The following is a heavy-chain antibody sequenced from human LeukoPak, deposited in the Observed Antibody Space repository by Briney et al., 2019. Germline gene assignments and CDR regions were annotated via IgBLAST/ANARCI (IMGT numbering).Heavy chain of an antibody. Sequence: ASVKVSCKASGFTFNAYNIHWVRQAPGQRLEWMGIIKPSGGDTHYAQKFQGRVFMTRDTSTSTVYMELSSLKSEDTAVYYCARVRDGYNXXYDIWGXXTMVTVS. V-gene: IGHV1-46*02. CDR3: ARVRDGYNXXYDI. D-gene: IGHD5-24*01. CDR1: GFTFNAYN. CDR2: IKPSGGDT. J-gene: IGHJ3*02.